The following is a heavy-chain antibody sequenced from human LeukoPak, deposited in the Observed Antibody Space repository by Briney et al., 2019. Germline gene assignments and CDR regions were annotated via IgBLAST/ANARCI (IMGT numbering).Heavy chain of an antibody. D-gene: IGHD3-9*01. CDR3: ARENYDILTYFGTGMDV. CDR2: VKQDGSEK. V-gene: IGHV3-7*04. CDR1: GFTFSIYT. J-gene: IGHJ6*02. Sequence: GGSLRLSCAASGFTFSIYTMTWVRQAPGKGLEWVANVKQDGSEKYYVDSLKGRFTISRDNARNSLYLQMTSLRADDTAVYYCARENYDILTYFGTGMDVWGQGTTVTVSS.